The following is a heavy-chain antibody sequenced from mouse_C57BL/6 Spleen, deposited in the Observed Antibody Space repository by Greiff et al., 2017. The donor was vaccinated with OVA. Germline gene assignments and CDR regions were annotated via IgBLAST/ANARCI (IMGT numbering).Heavy chain of an antibody. D-gene: IGHD1-3*01. J-gene: IGHJ4*01. CDR3: ATTRYYAMDY. CDR2: INPSTGGT. Sequence: EVKLQESGPELVKPGASVKISCKASGYSFTGYYMNWVKQSPEKSLEWIGEINPSTGGTTYNQKFKGKATLTVDKSSSTAYMQLKSLTSEDSAVYYCATTRYYAMDYWGQGTSVTVSS. CDR1: GYSFTGYY. V-gene: IGHV1-42*01.